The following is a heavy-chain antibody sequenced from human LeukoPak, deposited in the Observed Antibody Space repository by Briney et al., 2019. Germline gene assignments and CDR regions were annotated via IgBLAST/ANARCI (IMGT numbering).Heavy chain of an antibody. CDR3: ARAAEDYDSSGYRNGDFDY. V-gene: IGHV1-2*02. Sequence: ASVKVSCKASGYTFTGYYMHWVRKAPGQGLEWMGWINPNSGGTNYAQKFQGRVTMTRDTSISTAYMELSRLRSDDTAVYYCARAAEDYDSSGYRNGDFDYWGQGTLVTVSS. CDR1: GYTFTGYY. CDR2: INPNSGGT. D-gene: IGHD3-22*01. J-gene: IGHJ4*02.